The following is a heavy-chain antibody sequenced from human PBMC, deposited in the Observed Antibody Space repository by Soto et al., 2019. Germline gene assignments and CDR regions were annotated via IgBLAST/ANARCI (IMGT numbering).Heavy chain of an antibody. D-gene: IGHD5-18*01. CDR3: ARDQPGYSYGYGLGY. Sequence: PGGPLRLSCAASGFSLGGYWIHWVRQAPGKGLEWVSSISSRSSYIYYADSVKGRFTISRDNAKNSLYLQMNSLRAEDTAVYYCARDQPGYSYGYGLGYWGQGT. V-gene: IGHV3-21*01. J-gene: IGHJ4*02. CDR1: GFSLGGYW. CDR2: ISSRSSYI.